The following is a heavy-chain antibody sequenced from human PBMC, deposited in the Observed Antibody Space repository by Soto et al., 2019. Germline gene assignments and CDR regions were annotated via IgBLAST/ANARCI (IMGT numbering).Heavy chain of an antibody. J-gene: IGHJ5*02. CDR1: GFDFSNYW. V-gene: IGHV3-74*03. D-gene: IGHD4-17*01. Sequence: EVQLVESGGGLVQPGGSLRLSCGASGFDFSNYWRHWVRQAPGKGLVWVSRINGDGSDTKYADSVKGRFTISRDNARNTVYLQMNSLRADDMAVYYCARDQTTGDWFDAWGQGALVTVS. CDR3: ARDQTTGDWFDA. CDR2: INGDGSDT.